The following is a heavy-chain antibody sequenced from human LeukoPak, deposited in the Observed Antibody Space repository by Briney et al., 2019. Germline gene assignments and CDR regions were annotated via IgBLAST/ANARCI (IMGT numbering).Heavy chain of an antibody. CDR3: ARVGVPDYYDSSGLTPNYYGMDV. D-gene: IGHD3-22*01. J-gene: IGHJ6*02. Sequence: GASVKVSCKASGGTFSSYAISWVRQAPGQGLEWMGGIIPIFGTANYAQKFQGRVTITADESTSTAYMELSSLRSEDTAMYYCARVGVPDYYDSSGLTPNYYGMDVWGQGTTVTVSS. CDR1: GGTFSSYA. V-gene: IGHV1-69*13. CDR2: IIPIFGTA.